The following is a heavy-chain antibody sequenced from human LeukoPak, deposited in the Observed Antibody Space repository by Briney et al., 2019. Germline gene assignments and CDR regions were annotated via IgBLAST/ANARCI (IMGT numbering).Heavy chain of an antibody. V-gene: IGHV3-7*01. J-gene: IGHJ4*02. CDR1: GFTFSTYW. D-gene: IGHD1-26*01. CDR3: AKDGGSYVSYFDY. Sequence: PGGSLRLSCAASGFTFSTYWMTWVRQAPGKGLEWVANIKEDGSDKKYEDSVKGRFTISRDNAENSLFLQMNSLRVEDTAVYYCAKDGGSYVSYFDYWGQGTLLTVSS. CDR2: IKEDGSDK.